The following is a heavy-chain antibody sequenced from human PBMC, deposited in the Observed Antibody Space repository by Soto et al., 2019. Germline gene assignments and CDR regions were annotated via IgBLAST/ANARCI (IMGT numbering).Heavy chain of an antibody. J-gene: IGHJ6*02. V-gene: IGHV3-20*04. CDR1: GFTCEDYG. CDR3: ARDSGSYSNYYYGMDV. D-gene: IGHD1-26*01. CDR2: INWNGGST. Sequence: GFLRVPCAASGFTCEDYGVRWVLQAPGKGLEWVSGINWNGGSTGYADSVKGRFTISRDNAKNSLYLQMNSLRAEDTALYYCARDSGSYSNYYYGMDVWGQGTTVTVSS.